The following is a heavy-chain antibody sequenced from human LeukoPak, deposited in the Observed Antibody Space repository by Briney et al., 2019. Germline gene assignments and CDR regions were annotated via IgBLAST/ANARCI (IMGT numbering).Heavy chain of an antibody. CDR1: GGSISSRNYY. V-gene: IGHV4-39*01. Sequence: SETLSLTCAVSGGSISSRNYYWAWIRQPPGKGLDWIGSISYTGSIFYNPSLKSRVTISVDTSKNQFSLKLSSVTAADTAIYYCARAERSGTSFPWDYWGQGTLVTVSS. CDR3: ARAERSGTSFPWDY. D-gene: IGHD2-2*01. CDR2: ISYTGSI. J-gene: IGHJ4*02.